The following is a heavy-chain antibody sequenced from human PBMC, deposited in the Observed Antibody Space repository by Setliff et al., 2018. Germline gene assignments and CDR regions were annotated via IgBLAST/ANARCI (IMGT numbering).Heavy chain of an antibody. CDR3: ARMSTSGPHYDY. CDR2: IHAGSSNT. V-gene: IGHV1-18*01. CDR1: GYTFSSSG. Sequence: ASVKVSCKASGYTFSSSGITWVRQAPGQGLEWMGWIHAGSSNTLYSQRFQDRITISRDTSATTVHMELSSLRSDDTAVYYCARMSTSGPHYDYWGQGTLVTVSS. J-gene: IGHJ4*02. D-gene: IGHD2-8*02.